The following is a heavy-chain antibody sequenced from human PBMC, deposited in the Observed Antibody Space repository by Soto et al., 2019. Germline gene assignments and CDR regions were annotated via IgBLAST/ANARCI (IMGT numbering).Heavy chain of an antibody. Sequence: GGSPRLSCAASGFTFSSYGMHWVRQAPGKGLEWVAVIWYDGSNKYYADSVKGRFTISRDNSKNTLYLQMNSLRAEDTAVYYCARDNYCSGGSCYADATFDTCAQLTIVTVSS. D-gene: IGHD2-15*01. CDR2: IWYDGSNK. CDR3: ARDNYCSGGSCYADATFDT. V-gene: IGHV3-33*01. J-gene: IGHJ3*02. CDR1: GFTFSSYG.